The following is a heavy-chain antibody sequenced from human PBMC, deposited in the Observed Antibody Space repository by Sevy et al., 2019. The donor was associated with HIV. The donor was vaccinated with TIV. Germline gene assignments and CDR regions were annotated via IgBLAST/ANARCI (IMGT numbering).Heavy chain of an antibody. CDR2: IKSESDGGTT. Sequence: GGSLRLSCAASGLTLSYACMNWVRQAPGKGLEWVGHIKSESDGGTTDFATPVKGRFIISRDDSKNTLYLQMNSLKTGDTALYYCTARNFDFWGRGTLVTVSS. J-gene: IGHJ4*02. CDR3: TARNFDF. CDR1: GLTLSYAC. V-gene: IGHV3-15*07.